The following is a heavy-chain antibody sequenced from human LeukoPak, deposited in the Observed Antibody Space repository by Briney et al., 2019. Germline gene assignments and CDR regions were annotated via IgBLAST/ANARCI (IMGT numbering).Heavy chain of an antibody. D-gene: IGHD2-2*01. CDR3: ARHYCSSTSCYYNWFDP. J-gene: IGHJ5*02. Sequence: SETLSLTCTVSGGSISSGGYYWSWIRQPPGKGLEWIGYIYHSGSTYYNPSLKSRVTISVDRSKNQFSLKLSSVTAADTAVYYCARHYCSSTSCYYNWFDPWGQGTLVTVSS. V-gene: IGHV4-30-2*01. CDR2: IYHSGST. CDR1: GGSISSGGYY.